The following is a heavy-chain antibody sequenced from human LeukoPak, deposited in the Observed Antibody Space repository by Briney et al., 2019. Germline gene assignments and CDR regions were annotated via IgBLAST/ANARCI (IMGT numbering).Heavy chain of an antibody. CDR3: ARTMAGLWFFDY. Sequence: PGGSLRLSCAASGFTFSSYGMSWVRQAPGKGLEWVSSITSSSTYIFYTDSVEGRFTISRDNAKNSLYLQMNSLRAEDTAVYYCARTMAGLWFFDYWGQGTLVTVSS. CDR1: GFTFSSYG. D-gene: IGHD3-10*01. CDR2: ITSSSTYI. J-gene: IGHJ4*02. V-gene: IGHV3-21*01.